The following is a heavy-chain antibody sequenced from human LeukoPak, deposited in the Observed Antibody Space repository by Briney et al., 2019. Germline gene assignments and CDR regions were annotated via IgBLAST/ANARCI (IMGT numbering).Heavy chain of an antibody. Sequence: GGSLRLSCAASGFTFSSYAMNWVRQAPGKGLEWVSSISSGGSYIYSADSLMGRFTISRDNAKNSLYLQMNSLRAEDTAVYYCTREYYYGSGSSYSDYWGQGTLVTVSS. J-gene: IGHJ4*02. V-gene: IGHV3-21*01. CDR3: TREYYYGSGSSYSDY. D-gene: IGHD3-10*01. CDR1: GFTFSSYA. CDR2: ISSGGSYI.